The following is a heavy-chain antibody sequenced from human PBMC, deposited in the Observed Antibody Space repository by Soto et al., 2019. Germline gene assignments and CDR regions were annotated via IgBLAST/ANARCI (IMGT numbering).Heavy chain of an antibody. V-gene: IGHV3-23*01. Sequence: XVCLRLSCAASGFTFSSYAVSGVRQAPGKGPEWISSISGSGSTIYYADSVKGRFTIPRDNSKNTLYLQMSSLRAEDTAVYYCAKVFYYYDSSGYYYFDYWGQGTLVTVSS. CDR3: AKVFYYYDSSGYYYFDY. CDR2: ISGSGSTI. CDR1: GFTFSSYA. J-gene: IGHJ4*02. D-gene: IGHD3-22*01.